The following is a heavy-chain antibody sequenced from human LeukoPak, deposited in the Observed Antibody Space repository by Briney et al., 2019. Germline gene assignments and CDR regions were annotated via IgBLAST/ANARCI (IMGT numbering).Heavy chain of an antibody. Sequence: GASVKVSCRTSGYDFSTYGITWVRQAPGQGLEYMGWIRPPNGNRNHAQKFQDRVTLTTDSSTSSVYMELRSLRSDDTAFYYCARAFSASKSCDYWGQGTLVTVSS. J-gene: IGHJ4*02. V-gene: IGHV1-18*01. CDR3: ARAFSASKSCDY. CDR2: IRPPNGNR. D-gene: IGHD6-19*01. CDR1: GYDFSTYG.